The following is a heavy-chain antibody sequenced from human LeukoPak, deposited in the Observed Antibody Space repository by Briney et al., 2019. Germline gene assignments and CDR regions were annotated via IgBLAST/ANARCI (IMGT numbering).Heavy chain of an antibody. V-gene: IGHV3-74*01. CDR1: GFTFSSYW. CDR2: INSDGSST. Sequence: GGSLILSCAASGFTFSSYWMHWVRQAPGKGLVWVSRINSDGSSTSYADSVKGRFTISRDNAKNTLYLQMNSLRAEDTAVYYCARDSDDYGDFSGFDPWGQGTLVTVSS. J-gene: IGHJ5*02. CDR3: ARDSDDYGDFSGFDP. D-gene: IGHD4-17*01.